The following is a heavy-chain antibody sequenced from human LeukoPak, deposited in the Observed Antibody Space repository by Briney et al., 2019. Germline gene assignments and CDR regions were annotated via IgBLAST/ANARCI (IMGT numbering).Heavy chain of an antibody. CDR2: IYHSGST. J-gene: IGHJ5*02. CDR1: GGSISSSNW. V-gene: IGHV4-4*02. CDR3: ARGFTPYSSSWPDWFDP. Sequence: SETLSLTCAVSGGSISSSNWWSWVRQPPGKGLEWIGEIYHSGSTNYDPSLKSRVTISVDKSKNQFSLKLSSVTAADTAVYYCARGFTPYSSSWPDWFDPWGQGTLVTVSS. D-gene: IGHD6-13*01.